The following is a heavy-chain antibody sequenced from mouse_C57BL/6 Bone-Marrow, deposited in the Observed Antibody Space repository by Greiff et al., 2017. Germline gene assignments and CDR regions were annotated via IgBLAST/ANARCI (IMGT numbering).Heavy chain of an antibody. V-gene: IGHV5-4*01. J-gene: IGHJ4*01. CDR2: ISDGGSYT. Sequence: EVKVVESGGGLVKPGGSLKLSCAASGFTFSSYAMSWVRQTPEKRLEWVATISDGGSYTYYPDNVKGRFTISRDNAKNNLYLQMSHLKSEDTAMYYCARDPPIITTVVATGGAMDYWGQGTSVTVSS. CDR3: ARDPPIITTVVATGGAMDY. CDR1: GFTFSSYA. D-gene: IGHD1-1*01.